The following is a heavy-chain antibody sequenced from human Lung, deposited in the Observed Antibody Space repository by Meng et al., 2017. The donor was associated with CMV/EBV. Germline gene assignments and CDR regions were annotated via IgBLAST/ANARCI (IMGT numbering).Heavy chain of an antibody. Sequence: SGYPFTGYYMHWVRKAPGQGLEWMGWINPNSGGTNYAQKFQGRVTMTRDTSISTAYMELSRLRSDDTAVYYCARVDCSSTSCTLSFDPWGQGTLVTVSS. V-gene: IGHV1-2*02. J-gene: IGHJ5*02. CDR3: ARVDCSSTSCTLSFDP. D-gene: IGHD2-2*01. CDR1: GYPFTGYY. CDR2: INPNSGGT.